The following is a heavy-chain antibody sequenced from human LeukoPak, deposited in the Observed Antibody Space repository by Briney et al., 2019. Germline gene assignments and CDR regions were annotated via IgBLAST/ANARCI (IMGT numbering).Heavy chain of an antibody. V-gene: IGHV1-18*01. CDR3: ARGRVGATIKGAFDI. D-gene: IGHD1-26*01. CDR1: GYTFTSYG. J-gene: IGHJ3*02. CDR2: ISAYNGNT. Sequence: ASVKVSCKASGYTFTSYGISWVRQAPGQGLEWMGWISAYNGNTNYAQKLQGRVTMTTDTSTSTAYMGLRSLRSDDTAVYYCARGRVGATIKGAFDIWGQGAMVTVSS.